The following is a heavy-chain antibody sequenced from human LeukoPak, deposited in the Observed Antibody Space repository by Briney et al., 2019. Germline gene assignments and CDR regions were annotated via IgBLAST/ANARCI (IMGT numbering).Heavy chain of an antibody. CDR3: TKVGPGSYFDN. J-gene: IGHJ4*02. D-gene: IGHD1-26*01. V-gene: IGHV3-23*01. Sequence: GGSLRLSCAASGFTFSTNAMRWVRQAPGKGLEWVSAISGSGGTTYYADSVKGRFTISRDNSKNTVYLQMNGLRAEDTAVYYCTKVGPGSYFDNWGQGTLVTVSS. CDR2: ISGSGGTT. CDR1: GFTFSTNA.